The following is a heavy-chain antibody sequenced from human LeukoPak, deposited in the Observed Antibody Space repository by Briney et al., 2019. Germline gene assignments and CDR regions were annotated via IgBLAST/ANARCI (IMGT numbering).Heavy chain of an antibody. CDR3: ARDVLSSSWPADD. D-gene: IGHD6-13*01. J-gene: IGHJ4*02. Sequence: ASVKVSCKASGYTFTRYDINWVRQAPGQGLEWMGWISAYNGNTNYAQKLQGRVTMTTDTSTSTAYMELRSLRSDDTAVYYCARDVLSSSWPADDWGQGTLVTVSS. CDR2: ISAYNGNT. CDR1: GYTFTRYD. V-gene: IGHV1-18*01.